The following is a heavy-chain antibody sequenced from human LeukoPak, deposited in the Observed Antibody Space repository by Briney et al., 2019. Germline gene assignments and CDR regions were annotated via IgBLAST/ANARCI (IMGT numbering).Heavy chain of an antibody. CDR2: LYPNSGGT. D-gene: IGHD6-6*01. CDR3: ASVTYSDSSSDFDY. Sequence: ASVKVSCKTSGYTFTAYYMHWVRQAPGQGLEWMGWLYPNSGGTRFAEKFQGRVTMTRDTSTSTAYMELNRLTSDDTAVYYCASVTYSDSSSDFDYWGQGTLVTISS. CDR1: GYTFTAYY. J-gene: IGHJ4*02. V-gene: IGHV1-2*02.